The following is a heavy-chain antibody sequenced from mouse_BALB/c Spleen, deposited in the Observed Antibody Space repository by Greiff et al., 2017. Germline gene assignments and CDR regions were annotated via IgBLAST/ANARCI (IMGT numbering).Heavy chain of an antibody. V-gene: IGHV1S81*02. Sequence: QVQLQQSGAELVKPGASVKLSCKASGFTFTSNWMHWVKQRPGQGLEWIGGINPSNGRTKYNEKFKGKATLTVDKSSCTASLQLSSLTSEDSTVYYCAGKRFGTTADYFDCWGRGTTLTVSS. CDR3: AGKRFGTTADYFDC. CDR2: INPSNGRT. D-gene: IGHD2-14*01. CDR1: GFTFTSNW. J-gene: IGHJ2*01.